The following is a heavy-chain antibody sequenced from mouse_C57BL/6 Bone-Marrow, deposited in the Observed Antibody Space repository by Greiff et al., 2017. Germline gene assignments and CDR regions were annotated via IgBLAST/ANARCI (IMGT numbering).Heavy chain of an antibody. CDR3: ARGEGSMMVTYCDY. V-gene: IGHV5-4*01. D-gene: IGHD2-3*01. J-gene: IGHJ2*01. Sequence: EVQLVESGGGLVKPGGSLKLSCAASGFTFSSYAMSWVRQTPEKRLEWVATISDGGSYTYYPDNVKGRFTISRDHAKNNLYLQMSHLKSEDTALYYCARGEGSMMVTYCDYGGQGTTLTVSS. CDR2: ISDGGSYT. CDR1: GFTFSSYA.